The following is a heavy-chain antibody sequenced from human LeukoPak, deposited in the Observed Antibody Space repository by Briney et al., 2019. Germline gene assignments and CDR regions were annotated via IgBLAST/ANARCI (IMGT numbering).Heavy chain of an antibody. CDR1: GFTFSAYA. D-gene: IGHD3-22*01. Sequence: GGSLRLSCAASGFTFSAYAMSWVRQAPGKGLEWLSGISGSAGSTYYADSVKGRFTIFRDNSQKTLYLQINNLRAEDTAVYYCATDREGDPSAYYLVGGQGTLITVSS. V-gene: IGHV3-23*01. CDR3: ATDREGDPSAYYLV. J-gene: IGHJ4*02. CDR2: ISGSAGST.